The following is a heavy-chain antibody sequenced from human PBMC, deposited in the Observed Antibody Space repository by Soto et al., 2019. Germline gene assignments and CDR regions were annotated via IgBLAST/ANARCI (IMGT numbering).Heavy chain of an antibody. CDR1: GFTFGDYY. D-gene: IGHD5-18*01. J-gene: IGHJ5*02. CDR3: ARDLSAAGMASGFDP. Sequence: QVQLVESGGGLVKPGGSLRLSCAASGFTFGDYYMTWIRQAPGKGLEWVSFIGNRGTGIYYADSVKGRFTIFRDNAKNSLYLQMNSLRGEDPAMYYSARDLSAAGMASGFDPWGQGTLVTVPS. CDR2: IGNRGTGI. V-gene: IGHV3-11*01.